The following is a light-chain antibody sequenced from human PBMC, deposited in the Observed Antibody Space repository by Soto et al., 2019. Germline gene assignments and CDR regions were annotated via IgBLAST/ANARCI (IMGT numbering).Light chain of an antibody. CDR1: QDISNY. CDR2: DAS. CDR3: LQYDNVLLT. Sequence: DIQMTQSPSSLSASVGDRVTITCQASQDISNYLNWYQQKPGKAPNLLISDASNFETGVPSRFSGSGSGTDFTFTISSLQPEDIATYYCLQYDNVLLTFGGGTRVEIK. J-gene: IGKJ4*01. V-gene: IGKV1-33*01.